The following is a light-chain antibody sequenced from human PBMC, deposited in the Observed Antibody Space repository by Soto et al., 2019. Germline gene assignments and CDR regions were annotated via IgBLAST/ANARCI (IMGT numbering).Light chain of an antibody. V-gene: IGLV8-61*01. Sequence: QTVVTQEPSFSVSPGGTVTLTCGLSSGSVSTSYYPSWYQQTPGQAPRTLIYSTNTRSSGVPDRFPGSILGNKAALTITGAQADDESDYYCVLYMGRGILVFGGGTKLTVL. CDR3: VLYMGRGILV. CDR1: SGSVSTSYY. J-gene: IGLJ2*01. CDR2: STN.